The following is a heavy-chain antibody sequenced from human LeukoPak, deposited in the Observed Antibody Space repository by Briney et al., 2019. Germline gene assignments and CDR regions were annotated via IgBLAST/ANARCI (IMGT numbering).Heavy chain of an antibody. Sequence: ASVKVSCKVSGYTLTELSMHWVRQAPGKGLEWMGGFDPEDGETIYAQKFQGRVTMTEDTSTDTAYMELSSLRSEDTAVYYCATTAGSSGYPTRFDYWGQGTLVTVSS. V-gene: IGHV1-24*01. J-gene: IGHJ4*02. CDR2: FDPEDGET. CDR3: ATTAGSSGYPTRFDY. CDR1: GYTLTELS. D-gene: IGHD3-22*01.